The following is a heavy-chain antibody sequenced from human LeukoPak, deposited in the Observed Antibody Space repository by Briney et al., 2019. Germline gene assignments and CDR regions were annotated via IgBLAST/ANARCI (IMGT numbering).Heavy chain of an antibody. V-gene: IGHV4-39*07. CDR1: DGSISSSSYY. CDR3: ASDSHYSTSSNYYYYMNA. Sequence: SETLSLTCTVSDGSISSSSYYWGWIRQPPGKGLEWIGSIYYSGSTYYNPSLKSRVTISIDTSKNEFSLQLTSVTAADTAVYFCASDSHYSTSSNYYYYMNAWGKGTTVTVSS. J-gene: IGHJ6*03. CDR2: IYYSGST. D-gene: IGHD6-6*01.